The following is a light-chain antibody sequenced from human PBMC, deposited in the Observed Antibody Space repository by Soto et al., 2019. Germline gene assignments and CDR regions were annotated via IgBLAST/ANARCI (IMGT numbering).Light chain of an antibody. Sequence: EIVLTQSPGTLSLSPGERATLSCRASQTINNYVAWYQQKPGQAPRVLIYDSSIRATGVPDRFSGSGSGTDFPLTSSRLEPEDFAVYYCQQYVDSPETFGGGTKVEIK. CDR2: DSS. CDR1: QTINNY. CDR3: QQYVDSPET. V-gene: IGKV3-20*01. J-gene: IGKJ4*01.